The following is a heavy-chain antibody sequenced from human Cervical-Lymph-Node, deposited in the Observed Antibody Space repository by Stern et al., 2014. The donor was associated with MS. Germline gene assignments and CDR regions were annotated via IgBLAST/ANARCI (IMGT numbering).Heavy chain of an antibody. CDR1: GFTFSNAW. J-gene: IGHJ5*02. CDR3: ATVGP. V-gene: IGHV3-15*01. CDR2: IKSQTDGGTT. Sequence: EVQLVEFGGGLVKLGGPLRISWAASGFTFSNAWMTWVRQAPGKGLEWVGRIKSQTDGGTTDYAAPVKGRFIISRDDSKNTLYLQMNSLKTEDTAVYYCATVGPWGQGTLVIVSS.